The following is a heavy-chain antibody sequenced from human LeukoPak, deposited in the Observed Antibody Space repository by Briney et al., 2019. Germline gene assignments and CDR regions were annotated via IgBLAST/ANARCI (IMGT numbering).Heavy chain of an antibody. CDR1: GYSFTSFY. CDR3: ASVEARSSDDSGYPF. J-gene: IGHJ4*02. Sequence: GASVKVSCKASGYSFTSFYVHWVRQAPGQGPEWMGWINPNNGGTNYARQFQGRVTLTRDTSIKTAYMDLTRLTSDDTAVYYCASVEARSSDDSGYPFWGQGTLVTVSS. V-gene: IGHV1-2*02. CDR2: INPNNGGT. D-gene: IGHD5-12*01.